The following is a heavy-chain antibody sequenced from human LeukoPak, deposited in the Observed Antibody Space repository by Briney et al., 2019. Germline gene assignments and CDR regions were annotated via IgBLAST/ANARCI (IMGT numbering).Heavy chain of an antibody. V-gene: IGHV4-59*01. CDR1: GGSISSYY. J-gene: IGHJ5*02. CDR2: IYYSGST. Sequence: SETLSLTCTVSGGSISSYYWSWIRQSPGKGLEWIGYIYYSGSTNYNPSLKSRVTISVDTSKNQFSLKLSSVTAADTAVYYCARLTGYSSESWFDPWGQGTLVTVSS. CDR3: ARLTGYSSESWFDP. D-gene: IGHD3-9*01.